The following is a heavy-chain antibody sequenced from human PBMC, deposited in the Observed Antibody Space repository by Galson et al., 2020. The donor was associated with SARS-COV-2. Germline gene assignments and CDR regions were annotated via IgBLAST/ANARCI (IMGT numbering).Heavy chain of an antibody. D-gene: IGHD5-18*01. CDR3: ARRNAAMGACDF. Sequence: SGPTLVKPKQTLTLTCTFSGFSLSTSGMCVSWFRQPPGKALEWLALIDWDDDKYYIKSLKTRLTISKDTSRNQVVITMTNMDPVDTGTYYCARRNAAMGACDFWGQGTLVAVS. CDR2: IDWDDDK. J-gene: IGHJ4*02. V-gene: IGHV2-70*01. CDR1: GFSLSTSGMC.